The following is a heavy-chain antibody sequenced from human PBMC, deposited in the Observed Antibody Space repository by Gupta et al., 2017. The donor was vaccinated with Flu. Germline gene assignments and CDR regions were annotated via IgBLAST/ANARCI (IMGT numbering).Heavy chain of an antibody. CDR3: ARALRSGYYYYYMDV. D-gene: IGHD2-15*01. CDR2: IIPIFGTA. V-gene: IGHV1-69*01. Sequence: QAPGQGLEWMRGIIPIFGTANYAQKFQDRVTFTADESTNTAYMELSSLGSDDTAVYYCARALRSGYYYYYMDVWGKGTTVTVSS. J-gene: IGHJ6*03.